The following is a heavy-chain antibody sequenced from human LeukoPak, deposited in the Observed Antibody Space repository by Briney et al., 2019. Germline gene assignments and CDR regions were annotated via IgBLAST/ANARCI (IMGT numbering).Heavy chain of an antibody. CDR1: GFTFSSYW. CDR2: INSDGSST. D-gene: IGHD5-12*01. CDR3: VRDASRWLRTHKLDY. V-gene: IGHV3-74*01. J-gene: IGHJ4*02. Sequence: PGGSLRLSCAASGFTFSSYWMHWVRQVPGKGLVWVSRINSDGSSTSYADSVKGRFTISRDNAKNSLYLQMNSLRAEDTAVYYCVRDASRWLRTHKLDYWGQGNLVTVSS.